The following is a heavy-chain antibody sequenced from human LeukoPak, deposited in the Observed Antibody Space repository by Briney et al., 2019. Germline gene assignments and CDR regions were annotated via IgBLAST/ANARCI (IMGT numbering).Heavy chain of an antibody. J-gene: IGHJ4*02. CDR3: ARDRKTMYYYGSGSYPH. D-gene: IGHD3-10*01. V-gene: IGHV1-46*01. CDR1: GYTFTSYY. Sequence: ASVKVSCKASGYTFTSYYMHWVRQARAQGLEWMGMINPSGGSTSYAQKFQGRVTMTRDTSTSTVYMELSSLRSEDTAVYYCARDRKTMYYYGSGSYPHWGQGTLVTVSS. CDR2: INPSGGST.